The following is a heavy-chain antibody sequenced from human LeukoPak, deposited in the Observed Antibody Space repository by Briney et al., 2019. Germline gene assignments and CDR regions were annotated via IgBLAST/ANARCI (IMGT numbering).Heavy chain of an antibody. CDR1: GGSISGYF. Sequence: TSETLSLTCIVSGGSISGYFWSWTRQPPGKGLEWIGFIYYSGSTNYNPSLKSRVTISVDTSKNQFSLNLSSVTAADTAVYYCARLTDLGLPDAFDIWGRGTLVTVSS. V-gene: IGHV4-59*08. J-gene: IGHJ3*02. D-gene: IGHD4/OR15-4a*01. CDR3: ARLTDLGLPDAFDI. CDR2: IYYSGST.